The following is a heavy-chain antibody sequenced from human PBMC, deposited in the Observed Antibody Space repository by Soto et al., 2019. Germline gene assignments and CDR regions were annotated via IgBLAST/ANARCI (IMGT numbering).Heavy chain of an antibody. J-gene: IGHJ4*02. D-gene: IGHD6-13*01. Sequence: EVQLLESGGGLVQPGRSLRLSCTASGFTFSSHAMTWVRQAPGKGLEWVSGLSDSGDSIYYADSVKGRFTIYRDNSMHTLYLQINTLRVEDTAVYYCAKVSSSWYAGFFDLWGQGTLVTVSS. CDR2: LSDSGDSI. V-gene: IGHV3-23*01. CDR3: AKVSSSWYAGFFDL. CDR1: GFTFSSHA.